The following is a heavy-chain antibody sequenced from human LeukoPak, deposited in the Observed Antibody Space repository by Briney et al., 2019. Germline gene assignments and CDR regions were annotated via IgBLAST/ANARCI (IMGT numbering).Heavy chain of an antibody. CDR1: GYTLTELS. CDR2: FDPEDGET. V-gene: IGHV1-24*01. CDR3: ATLPPLVPAGPADAFDI. D-gene: IGHD2-2*01. Sequence: ASVKVSCKVSGYTLTELSMHWVQQAPGKGLEWMGGFDPEDGETIYAQKFQGRVTMTEDTSTDTAYMELSSLRSEDTAVYYCATLPPLVPAGPADAFDIWGQGTMVTVSS. J-gene: IGHJ3*02.